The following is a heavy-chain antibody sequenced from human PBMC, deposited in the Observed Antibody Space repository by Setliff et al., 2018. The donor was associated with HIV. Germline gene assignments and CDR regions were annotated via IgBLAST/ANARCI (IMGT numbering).Heavy chain of an antibody. CDR2: IYTSGST. Sequence: KPSETLSLTCTVSGGSISSYYWSWIRQPPGKGLEWIGYIYTSGSTNYNPSLKSRVTISVDTSKNQFSLKLSSVTAADTAVYYCAASWGRDGYNYVHWGQGTLVTVSS. V-gene: IGHV4-4*09. J-gene: IGHJ4*02. CDR1: GGSISSYY. D-gene: IGHD5-12*01. CDR3: AASWGRDGYNYVH.